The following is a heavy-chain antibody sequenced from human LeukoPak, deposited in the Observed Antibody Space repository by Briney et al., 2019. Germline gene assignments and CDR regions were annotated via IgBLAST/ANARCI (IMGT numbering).Heavy chain of an antibody. CDR1: GGSIRNNY. V-gene: IGHV4-59*08. CDR2: VYHSGTT. J-gene: IGHJ4*02. D-gene: IGHD1-7*01. Sequence: SETLSLTCTVAGGSIRNNYWGWVRQPPGKGLEWIGYVYHSGTTTYNRSLKSRVTISLDPSKNQFSLNLTSVTAADTAMYYCARGNYLTFDFWGQGTLVSVSS. CDR3: ARGNYLTFDF.